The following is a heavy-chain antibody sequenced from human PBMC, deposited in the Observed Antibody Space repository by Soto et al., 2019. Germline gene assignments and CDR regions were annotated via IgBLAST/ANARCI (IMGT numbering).Heavy chain of an antibody. CDR3: ASSPDYSKGGMDV. CDR1: GGTFSSYA. V-gene: IGHV1-69*10. D-gene: IGHD4-4*01. Sequence: SVKVSCKASGGTFSSYAISWVRQAPGQGLEWMGWISAYNGNTNYAQKFQGRVTITADKSTSTAYMELSSLRSEDTAVYYCASSPDYSKGGMDVWGQGTTVTVSS. J-gene: IGHJ6*02. CDR2: ISAYNGNT.